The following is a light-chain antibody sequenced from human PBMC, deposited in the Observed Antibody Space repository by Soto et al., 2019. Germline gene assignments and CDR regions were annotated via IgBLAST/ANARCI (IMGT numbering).Light chain of an antibody. Sequence: VMTQTPLSRPVITGKPASISCRSSQILLNSDDGDTYLDWYQHKPGQAPRLLIHTASYRATGVPARFSGSGSHTDFTLTISSLEPEDVAVYYCQERGRWPRAACGGGTKVDIK. CDR2: TAS. CDR1: QILLNSDDGDTY. J-gene: IGKJ4*01. V-gene: IGKV2-40*01. CDR3: QERGRWPRAA.